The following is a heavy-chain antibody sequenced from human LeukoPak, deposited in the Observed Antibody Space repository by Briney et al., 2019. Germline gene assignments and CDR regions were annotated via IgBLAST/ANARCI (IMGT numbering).Heavy chain of an antibody. CDR3: ARNLARTGDFDY. CDR2: MNPNSGST. D-gene: IGHD5-12*01. V-gene: IGHV1-8*02. CDR1: GYTFTSYD. J-gene: IGHJ4*02. Sequence: ASVKVSCKASGYTFTSYDINWVRQATGQGLEWLGWMNPNSGSTGYAQKFQGRVSMTRDTSISTAYMELSSLGSDDTAVYYCARNLARTGDFDYWGQGTLLTVSS.